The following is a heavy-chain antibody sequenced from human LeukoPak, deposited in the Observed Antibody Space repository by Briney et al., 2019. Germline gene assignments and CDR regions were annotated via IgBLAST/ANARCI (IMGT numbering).Heavy chain of an antibody. D-gene: IGHD2/OR15-2a*01. CDR3: ARGREEYDGGLEAFDI. J-gene: IGHJ3*02. CDR1: GFTFSGCC. Sequence: GGSLRLSCAASGFTFSGCCMSWVRHAPGKGLEWVANIKQDGSETYYVDSVKGRFTISRDNAKNSLYLQMDSLRADDTAVYYCARGREEYDGGLEAFDIWGQGTMVTVSP. V-gene: IGHV3-7*01. CDR2: IKQDGSET.